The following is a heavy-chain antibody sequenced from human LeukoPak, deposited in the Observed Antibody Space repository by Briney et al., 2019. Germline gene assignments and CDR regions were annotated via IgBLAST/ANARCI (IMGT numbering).Heavy chain of an antibody. J-gene: IGHJ4*02. CDR1: GFTFGDYA. V-gene: IGHV3-49*03. D-gene: IGHD4-17*01. Sequence: GGSLRLSCTASGFTFGDYAVSWFRQAPGKGLEWVGFIRSKAYGGTTEYAASVKGRFTISRDDSKSIAYLQMNSLKTEDTAVYYCTRGPVTTPFDYWGQGTLVTVSS. CDR3: TRGPVTTPFDY. CDR2: IRSKAYGGTT.